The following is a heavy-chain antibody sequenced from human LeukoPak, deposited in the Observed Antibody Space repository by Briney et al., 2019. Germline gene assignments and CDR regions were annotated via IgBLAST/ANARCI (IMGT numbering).Heavy chain of an antibody. CDR3: AGHGSGWYSFDY. J-gene: IGHJ4*02. CDR1: GGSISSGSYY. D-gene: IGHD6-19*01. V-gene: IGHV4-61*02. CDR2: IYTSGST. Sequence: PSETLSLTCTVSGGSISSGSYYWSWIRQPAGKGLEWIGRIYTSGSTNYNPSLKSRVTISVDTSKNQFSLKLSSVTAADTAVYYCAGHGSGWYSFDYWAREPWSPSPQ.